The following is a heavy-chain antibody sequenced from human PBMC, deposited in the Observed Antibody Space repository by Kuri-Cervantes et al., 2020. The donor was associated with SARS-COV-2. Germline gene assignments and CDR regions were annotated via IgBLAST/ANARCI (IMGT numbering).Heavy chain of an antibody. CDR3: AREMKEGAVMGAFDI. D-gene: IGHD1-26*01. CDR1: GFTVSSNY. CDR2: IYSGGST. Sequence: GESLKIFCAASGFTVSSNYMSWARQAPGKGLEWVSVIYSGGSTYYADSVKVRFTISRDNSKNTLYLQMNSLRAEDTAVYYCAREMKEGAVMGAFDIWGQGTMVTVSS. J-gene: IGHJ3*02. V-gene: IGHV3-53*01.